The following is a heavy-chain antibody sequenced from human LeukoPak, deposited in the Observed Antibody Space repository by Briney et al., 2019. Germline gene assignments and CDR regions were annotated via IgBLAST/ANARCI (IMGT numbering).Heavy chain of an antibody. Sequence: GGSLRLSCAASGFTFSDYWMSWVRQAPGKGLEWVANINQDGSEKYYVDSVRGRFTISRDNAKNSLYLQMNSLRADDTSVYYCASRGDAFDIWGQGTMVTVSS. D-gene: IGHD3-10*01. CDR3: ASRGDAFDI. CDR2: INQDGSEK. J-gene: IGHJ3*02. V-gene: IGHV3-7*01. CDR1: GFTFSDYW.